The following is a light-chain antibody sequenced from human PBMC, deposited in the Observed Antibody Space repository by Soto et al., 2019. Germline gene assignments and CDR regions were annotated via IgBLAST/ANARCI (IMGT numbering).Light chain of an antibody. J-gene: IGKJ4*01. CDR3: QPSDSPPLT. Sequence: DIQMTQAPSSVSASVGDRVTITCRSCQGTGGWLSWYQQKPGEVPKLLIYAASSLQRGVPLRFRGSGSGTDFNLTLSSLQPEDVATCYCQPSDSPPLTFGGGTKVQI. CDR1: QGTGGW. CDR2: AAS. V-gene: IGKV1-12*01.